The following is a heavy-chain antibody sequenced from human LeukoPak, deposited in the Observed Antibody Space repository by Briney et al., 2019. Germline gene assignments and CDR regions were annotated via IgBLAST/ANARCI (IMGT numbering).Heavy chain of an antibody. J-gene: IGHJ1*01. CDR2: IIPIFGTA. V-gene: IGHV1-69*13. D-gene: IGHD6-13*01. CDR3: ARDGQQLVPTNAEYFQH. CDR1: GGTFSSYA. Sequence: SVKVSCKASGGTFSSYAISWVRQAPGQGLKWIGGIIPIFGTANYAQKLQGRVTITADESTSTAYMELSSLRSEDTAVYYCARDGQQLVPTNAEYFQHWGQGTLVTVSS.